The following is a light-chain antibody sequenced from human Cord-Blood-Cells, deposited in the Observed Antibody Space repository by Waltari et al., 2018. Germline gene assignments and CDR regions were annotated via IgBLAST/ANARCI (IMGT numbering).Light chain of an antibody. Sequence: QSALTQPASVSGSPGQSITISCTGTSSDVGGYNYVSWYQQHPGKAPKLMIYEVSNRPSGVSKRFSGSKSGNTASLTISGLKAEDEADYYCSSYTSSSTLVVFGGGTKLTVL. CDR1: SSDVGGYNY. CDR3: SSYTSSSTLVV. V-gene: IGLV2-14*01. J-gene: IGLJ2*01. CDR2: EVS.